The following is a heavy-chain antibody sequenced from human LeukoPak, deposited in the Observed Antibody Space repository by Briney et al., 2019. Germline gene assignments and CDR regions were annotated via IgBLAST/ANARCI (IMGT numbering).Heavy chain of an antibody. CDR2: IYTSGST. CDR1: GGSISSGSYY. CDR3: ARSDFWSEFDP. V-gene: IGHV4-61*02. D-gene: IGHD3-3*01. Sequence: SQTLSLTCTVSGGSISSGSYYWSWIRQPAGRGLEWIGRIYTSGSTDYSPSLKSRVTISVDTSKNHFSLKLSSVTAADTAVYYCARSDFWSEFDPWGQGTLVTLSS. J-gene: IGHJ5*02.